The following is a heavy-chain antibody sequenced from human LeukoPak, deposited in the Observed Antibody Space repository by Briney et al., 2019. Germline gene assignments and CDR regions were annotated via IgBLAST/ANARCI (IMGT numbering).Heavy chain of an antibody. V-gene: IGHV3-21*01. D-gene: IGHD3-9*01. CDR3: ARDSLAILTDYTGNWFDP. CDR1: GFTFSNYS. Sequence: PGGSLRLSCAASGFTFSNYSMNWVRQAPGKGLEWVSSISTSSSYIYYADSVRGRFTISRDNAKNSLYLQMNSLRAEDTAVYYCARDSLAILTDYTGNWFDPWGQGTLVTVSS. J-gene: IGHJ5*02. CDR2: ISTSSSYI.